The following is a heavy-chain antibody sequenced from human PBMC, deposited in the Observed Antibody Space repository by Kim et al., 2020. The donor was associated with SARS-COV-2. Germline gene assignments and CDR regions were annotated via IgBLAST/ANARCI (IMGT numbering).Heavy chain of an antibody. Sequence: ASVKVSCKASGYTFTSYGISWVRQAPGQGLEWMGWISAYNGNTNYAQKVQGRVTMTTDTSTSTAYTELRSLRSDDTTVYYCARSRARCSSTSCYLSYYYYYGMDVCVQGTTVTVSS. V-gene: IGHV1-18*01. D-gene: IGHD2-2*01. CDR2: ISAYNGNT. J-gene: IGHJ6*02. CDR3: ARSRARCSSTSCYLSYYYYYGMDV. CDR1: GYTFTSYG.